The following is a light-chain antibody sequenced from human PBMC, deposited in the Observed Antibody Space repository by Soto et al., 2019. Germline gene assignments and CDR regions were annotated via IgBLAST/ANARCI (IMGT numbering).Light chain of an antibody. CDR3: QQRSNWPWT. V-gene: IGKV3-11*01. Sequence: EIVLTQSPATLSLSPGERATLSCRASQSVSSHLAWYQQKPGQAPRLLMYDASNRATGIPARFSGSGSGTDFTLTISSLEPEDFAVYYCQQRSNWPWTFGQGTKVEIK. J-gene: IGKJ1*01. CDR2: DAS. CDR1: QSVSSH.